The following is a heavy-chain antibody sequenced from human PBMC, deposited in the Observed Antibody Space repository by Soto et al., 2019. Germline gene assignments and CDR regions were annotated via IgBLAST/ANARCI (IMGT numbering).Heavy chain of an antibody. Sequence: GTSVTVSCKASGYTFTSYAMHWVRQAPGQRLEWMGWINAGNGNTKYSQKFQGRITVTSQASTSTVYMEISSLRSDDTAFYFCVRDRPHAWFDPWGQGTLVTVS. V-gene: IGHV1-3*01. CDR1: GYTFTSYA. CDR3: VRDRPHAWFDP. J-gene: IGHJ5*02. CDR2: INAGNGNT.